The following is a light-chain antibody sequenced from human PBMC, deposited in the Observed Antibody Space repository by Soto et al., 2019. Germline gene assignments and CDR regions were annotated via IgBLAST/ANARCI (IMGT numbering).Light chain of an antibody. V-gene: IGKV3-20*01. Sequence: EIVLTQSPGTLSFSPGETATLSCRASRSVSSNYLAWYQQRPGQAPRLLINRASNRATGIPDRFTGSGSGTDFTLTINRLEPADFAVYYCQHYGSSPRTFGQGTKVDNK. CDR2: RAS. CDR1: RSVSSNY. CDR3: QHYGSSPRT. J-gene: IGKJ1*01.